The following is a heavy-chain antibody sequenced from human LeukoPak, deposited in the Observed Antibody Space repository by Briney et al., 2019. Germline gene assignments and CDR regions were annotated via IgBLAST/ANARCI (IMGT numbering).Heavy chain of an antibody. CDR3: ARYSSYSTAI. CDR2: INSDGSYT. D-gene: IGHD3-22*01. Sequence: GGSLRLSCAASGFTFSIYWMHWVRQAPGKGLVWVSHINSDGSYTTYADSVKGRFTISRDNAKNTLYLQMNSLRAEDTAVYYCARYSSYSTAIWGQGTMVTVSS. CDR1: GFTFSIYW. V-gene: IGHV3-74*01. J-gene: IGHJ3*02.